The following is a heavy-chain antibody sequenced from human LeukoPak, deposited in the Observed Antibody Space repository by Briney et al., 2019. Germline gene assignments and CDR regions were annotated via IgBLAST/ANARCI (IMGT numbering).Heavy chain of an antibody. Sequence: SVKVSCKASGDTFSSDGFSWVRQAPGQGLEWMGGIIPIFGTANYAQKFQGRVTITADESTSTAYMELSSLRSEDTAVYYCARAGYCSSTSCYTDYYYYMDVWGKGTTVTVSS. CDR1: GDTFSSDG. J-gene: IGHJ6*03. V-gene: IGHV1-69*13. CDR2: IIPIFGTA. CDR3: ARAGYCSSTSCYTDYYYYMDV. D-gene: IGHD2-2*02.